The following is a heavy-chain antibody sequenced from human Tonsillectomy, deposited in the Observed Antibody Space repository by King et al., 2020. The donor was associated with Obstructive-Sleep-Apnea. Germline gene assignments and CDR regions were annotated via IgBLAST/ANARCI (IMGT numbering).Heavy chain of an antibody. CDR3: ARDRDGRGYFDY. D-gene: IGHD5-24*01. CDR2: MTVYNGDA. Sequence: QLVQSGPEVKKPGASMKVSCKTSGYTFTSYSLGWVRQAPGKGLEWMGWMTVYNGDAQYAQNLQGKVTLTTDTSPSTAYIELRSLTSDDTAVYYCARDRDGRGYFDYWGQGTLVTVSS. J-gene: IGHJ4*02. V-gene: IGHV1-18*04. CDR1: GYTFTSYS.